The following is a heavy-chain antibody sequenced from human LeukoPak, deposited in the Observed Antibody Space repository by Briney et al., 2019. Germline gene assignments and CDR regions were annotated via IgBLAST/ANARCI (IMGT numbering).Heavy chain of an antibody. J-gene: IGHJ5*02. CDR2: ISNSNNTM. Sequence: GGSLRLSCAASGFTFSTYSMNWVRQAPGKGLEWISYISNSNNTMYYADSVKGRFTISRDNTKNSLFLQMNSLRAEDTAVYYCATLLDWFDPWGQGTLVTVSS. CDR1: GFTFSTYS. V-gene: IGHV3-48*01. D-gene: IGHD2/OR15-2a*01. CDR3: ATLLDWFDP.